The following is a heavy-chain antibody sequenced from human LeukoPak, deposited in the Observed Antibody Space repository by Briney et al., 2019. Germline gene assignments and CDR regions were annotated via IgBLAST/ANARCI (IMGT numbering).Heavy chain of an antibody. V-gene: IGHV1-2*02. D-gene: IGHD3-10*01. J-gene: IGHJ4*02. CDR1: GYTFTGYY. Sequence: ASVKVSCKASGYTFTGYYMHWVRQAPGQGLEWMGWINPNSGGTNYAQKFQGRVTMTRDTSISTAYMEQSRLRSDDTAVYYCARDPLPHYYGSGNLDYWGQGTLVTVSS. CDR3: ARDPLPHYYGSGNLDY. CDR2: INPNSGGT.